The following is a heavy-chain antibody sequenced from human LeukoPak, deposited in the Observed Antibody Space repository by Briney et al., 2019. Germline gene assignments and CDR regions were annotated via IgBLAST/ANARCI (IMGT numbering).Heavy chain of an antibody. CDR2: ISAYNGNT. V-gene: IGHV1-18*01. J-gene: IGHJ4*02. Sequence: GASVKVSCKASGYTFTSYGISWVRQAPGQGLEWMGWISAYNGNTNYAQKLQGRVTMTTDTSTSTAYMELRSLRSDDTAVYYCARDESDIVATIIDYWGQGTLVTVSS. D-gene: IGHD5-12*01. CDR3: ARDESDIVATIIDY. CDR1: GYTFTSYG.